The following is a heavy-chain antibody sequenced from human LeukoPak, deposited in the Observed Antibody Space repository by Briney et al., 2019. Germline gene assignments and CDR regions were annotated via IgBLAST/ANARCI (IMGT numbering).Heavy chain of an antibody. Sequence: AGGSLRLSCAASGFTFSDYNMRWIRQAPGKGLEWVSSISRSGSTKYYADSVKGRFTISRDNAKNSLYLQMNSLRAEDTAVYYCAGDPPHTAMVHFDYWGQGTLVTVSS. CDR1: GFTFSDYN. V-gene: IGHV3-11*04. CDR2: ISRSGSTK. J-gene: IGHJ4*02. D-gene: IGHD5-18*01. CDR3: AGDPPHTAMVHFDY.